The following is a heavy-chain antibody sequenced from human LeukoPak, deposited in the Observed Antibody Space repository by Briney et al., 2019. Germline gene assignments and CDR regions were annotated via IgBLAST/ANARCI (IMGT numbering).Heavy chain of an antibody. CDR3: ARENNDYGGKKAFDY. J-gene: IGHJ4*02. Sequence: SDTLSLTCAVSGGSIRSGDYFWSWIRQPPGKGLEWIGHIHYSGNTYYNPSLKSRVSISVDTSKNQFSLKLSSVTAADTAVYYCARENNDYGGKKAFDYCGQGPLVPVS. D-gene: IGHD4-23*01. CDR2: IHYSGNT. CDR1: GGSIRSGDYF. V-gene: IGHV4-30-4*02.